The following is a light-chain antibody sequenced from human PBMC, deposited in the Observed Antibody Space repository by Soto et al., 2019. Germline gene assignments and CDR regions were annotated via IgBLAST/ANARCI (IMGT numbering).Light chain of an antibody. V-gene: IGKV3-15*01. Sequence: EIVMTQSPATLSVSPGERATLFCRASQSVSSTLAWYQEKPGQAPRLLIYGASTRATGIPARFSGSGSGTEFTLTISSLHSEDFAVYYCQQYNNWPPWTVGQGTKVDIK. CDR2: GAS. J-gene: IGKJ1*01. CDR1: QSVSST. CDR3: QQYNNWPPWT.